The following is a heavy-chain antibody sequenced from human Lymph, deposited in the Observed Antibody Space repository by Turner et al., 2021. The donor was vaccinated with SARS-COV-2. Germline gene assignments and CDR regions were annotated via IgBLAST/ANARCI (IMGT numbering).Heavy chain of an antibody. CDR2: IDSGGST. V-gene: IGHV3-53*01. D-gene: IGHD4-17*01. J-gene: IGHJ4*02. CDR1: GFTVSSNY. CDR3: ARVLPYGDYFDF. Sequence: EVQLVESGGGLLQPGGSLSHSCAASGFTVSSNYMSGVRQAPGKGLEWVSLIDSGGSTRYADSVKGRFTISRDNSKNTLYLQMNSLRADDTAVYYCARVLPYGDYFDFWGQGTLVTVSS.